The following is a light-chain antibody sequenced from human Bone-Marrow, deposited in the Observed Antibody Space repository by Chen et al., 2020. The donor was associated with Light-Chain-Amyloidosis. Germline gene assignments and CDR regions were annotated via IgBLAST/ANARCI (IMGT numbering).Light chain of an antibody. J-gene: IGLJ1*01. CDR3: SSYAITNTLV. CDR1: SSDVGGDNH. Sequence: QSALTQPASVSGSPGQSITISCTGTSSDVGGDNHVSWYQQHPDKAPQLMIYEVTNRPSWVPDRFSGSKSDNTASLTISGLQTEDEADDFCSSYAITNTLVFGRGTRVTVL. V-gene: IGLV2-14*01. CDR2: EVT.